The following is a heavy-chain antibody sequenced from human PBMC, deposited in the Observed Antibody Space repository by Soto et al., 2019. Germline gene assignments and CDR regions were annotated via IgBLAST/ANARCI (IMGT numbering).Heavy chain of an antibody. CDR3: ARDPPYYYDSSGYSPFDY. CDR1: GFTFSSYG. J-gene: IGHJ4*02. CDR2: IWYDGSNK. V-gene: IGHV3-33*01. Sequence: GGSLRLSCAASGFTFSSYGMHWVRQAPGKGLEWVAVIWYDGSNKYYADSVKGRFTISRDNSKNTLYLRMNSLRAEDTAVYYCARDPPYYYDSSGYSPFDYWGQGTLVTAPQ. D-gene: IGHD3-22*01.